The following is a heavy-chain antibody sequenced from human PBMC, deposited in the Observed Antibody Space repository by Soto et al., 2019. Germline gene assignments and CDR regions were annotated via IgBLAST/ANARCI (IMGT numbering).Heavy chain of an antibody. CDR3: ARVQGIAVAGTGYCFDT. Sequence: ASVKVSCKASGYTFTSYGISWVRQAPGQGLEGMGRISAYNGNTNYAQKLQGRVTMTTDTSTSTAYMELRSLRSDDTAVYSCARVQGIAVAGTGYCFDTCRQGSLVTVSS. D-gene: IGHD6-19*01. J-gene: IGHJ5*02. CDR1: GYTFTSYG. CDR2: ISAYNGNT. V-gene: IGHV1-18*04.